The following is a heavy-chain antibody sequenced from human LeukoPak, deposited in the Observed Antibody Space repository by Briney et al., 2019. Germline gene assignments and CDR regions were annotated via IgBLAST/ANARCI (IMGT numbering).Heavy chain of an antibody. J-gene: IGHJ5*02. CDR2: ISSSSSTI. CDR3: ASQIAARRGWFDP. V-gene: IGHV3-48*01. Sequence: GGSLRLSCAASGFTFSSYSMNWVRQAPGKGLEWVSYISSSSSTIYYADSVKGRFTISRDNTKNSLYLQMNSLRAEDTAVYYCASQIAARRGWFDPWGQGTLVTVSS. D-gene: IGHD6-6*01. CDR1: GFTFSSYS.